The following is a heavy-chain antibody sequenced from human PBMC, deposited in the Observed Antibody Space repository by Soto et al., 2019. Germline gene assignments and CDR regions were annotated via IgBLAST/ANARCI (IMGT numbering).Heavy chain of an antibody. CDR3: ARDGIGIAVAGTYNGMDV. Sequence: QVQLVQSGAEVKKPGSSVKVSCKASGGTFSNYAISWVRQAPGQGLEWMGGIIPIFGTANNPQKFQGRDTITADESTSTAYMELSSLRSEDTAVYYCARDGIGIAVAGTYNGMDVWGQGTTVTVSS. D-gene: IGHD6-19*01. J-gene: IGHJ6*02. V-gene: IGHV1-69*01. CDR2: IIPIFGTA. CDR1: GGTFSNYA.